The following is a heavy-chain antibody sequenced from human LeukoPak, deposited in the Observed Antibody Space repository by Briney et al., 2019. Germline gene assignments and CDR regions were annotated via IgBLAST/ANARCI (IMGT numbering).Heavy chain of an antibody. CDR2: LNSDGTTI. J-gene: IGHJ4*02. D-gene: IGHD3-16*01. Sequence: GGSLRLSCVASGFTFSSYWMHWVRQAPGMGLVWVSRLNSDGTTINYADSVKGRFTISRDNSENTLNLQMNSLRAEDTAIYYCAKARAGDITAAFNYWGQGTLVTVSS. CDR3: AKARAGDITAAFNY. CDR1: GFTFSSYW. V-gene: IGHV3-74*01.